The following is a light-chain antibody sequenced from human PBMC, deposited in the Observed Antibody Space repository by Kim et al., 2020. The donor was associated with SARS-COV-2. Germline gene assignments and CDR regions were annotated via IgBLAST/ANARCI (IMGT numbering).Light chain of an antibody. J-gene: IGKJ2*01. CDR2: GAS. Sequence: EIVVTQSPATLSVSPGESATLSCRASETISTSLAWYQQRSGHVPRLLIHGASTRAAGVPSRFTVRGSGTEFTLTINSLQSEDFAVYYCQKYYNLYTFGQGTKLEI. V-gene: IGKV3D-15*01. CDR3: QKYYNLYT. CDR1: ETISTS.